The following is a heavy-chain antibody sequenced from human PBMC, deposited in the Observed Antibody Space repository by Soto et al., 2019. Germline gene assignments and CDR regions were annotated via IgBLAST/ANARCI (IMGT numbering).Heavy chain of an antibody. CDR1: GGSTSGHY. CDR3: AREYYYDSSGIGFDP. D-gene: IGHD3-22*01. CDR2: IYSSGSP. J-gene: IGHJ5*02. Sequence: SETLSLTCTVSGGSTSGHYWSWIRQPPGKGLEWIGYIYSSGSPHHNPSLKSRVITSEDRSKNQIYLKLNSVTAADTAVYYCAREYYYDSSGIGFDPWGPGTLVTVSS. V-gene: IGHV4-59*11.